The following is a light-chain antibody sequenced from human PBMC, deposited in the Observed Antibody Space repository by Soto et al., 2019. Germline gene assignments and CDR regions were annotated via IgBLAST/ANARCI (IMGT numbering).Light chain of an antibody. CDR3: SSYTTNGVGV. J-gene: IGLJ2*01. V-gene: IGLV2-14*03. CDR1: DSDVGGYNY. CDR2: DVT. Sequence: QSALTQPASVSGSPGQSITISCTGTDSDVGGYNYVSWYQHHPGNAPKVMIYDVTYRPSGVSNRFAGSKSGNTASLTISGLQAEDEAEYYRSSYTTNGVGVFGGGTKLTVL.